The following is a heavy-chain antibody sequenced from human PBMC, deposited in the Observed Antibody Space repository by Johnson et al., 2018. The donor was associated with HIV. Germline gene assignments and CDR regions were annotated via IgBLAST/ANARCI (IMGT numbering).Heavy chain of an antibody. CDR3: SRLQSGVADDAFDI. CDR1: GFNFDVYA. D-gene: IGHD2-15*01. CDR2: INWNGSST. V-gene: IGHV3-20*04. J-gene: IGHJ3*02. Sequence: VQLVESGGGVVRPGGSLRLSCAASGFNFDVYAMSWVRQAPGKGLEWVSGINWNGSSTDYADSVKGRFTISRDNAKNSLYLQMNSLRAEDTALDYCSRLQSGVADDAFDIWGQGTTVTVSP.